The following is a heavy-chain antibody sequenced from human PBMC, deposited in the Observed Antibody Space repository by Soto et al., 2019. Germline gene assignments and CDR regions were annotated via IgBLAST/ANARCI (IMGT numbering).Heavy chain of an antibody. CDR1: GYTLTELS. CDR2: FDPEDGET. J-gene: IGHJ4*02. D-gene: IGHD2-2*01. CDR3: ARAQDGYCSSTSCYRAQDY. V-gene: IGHV1-24*01. Sequence: ASVKVSCKVSGYTLTELSMHWVRQAPGKGLEWMGGFDPEDGETIYAQKFQGRVTMTEDTSTDTAYMELSSLRSEDTAVYYCARAQDGYCSSTSCYRAQDYWGQGTLVTVSS.